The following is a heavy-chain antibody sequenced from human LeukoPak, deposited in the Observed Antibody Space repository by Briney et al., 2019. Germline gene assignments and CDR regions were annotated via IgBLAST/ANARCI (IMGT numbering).Heavy chain of an antibody. CDR1: GGSVTSTNW. V-gene: IGHV4-4*02. J-gene: IGHJ4*02. CDR3: AREGGFYRPLDY. D-gene: IGHD3-3*01. CDR2: VHLDGRT. Sequence: SETLSLTCDVSGGSVTSTNWWTSVRQPPGKGLEWIGEVHLDGRTNYNPSLKSRLIMSVDLPEKHISLKLTSVTAADTAVYYCAREGGFYRPLDYSGQGTLVTVSS.